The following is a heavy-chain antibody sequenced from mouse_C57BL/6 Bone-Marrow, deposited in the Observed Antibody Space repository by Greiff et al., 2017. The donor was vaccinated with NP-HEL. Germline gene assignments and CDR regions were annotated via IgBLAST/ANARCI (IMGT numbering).Heavy chain of an antibody. CDR1: GYTFTGYV. V-gene: IGHV1-81*01. CDR3: ARGGTTVVEDY. CDR2: INPRSGNT. Sequence: QVQLQQSGAELARPGASVKLSCKASGYTFTGYVISWVMQRPGQGLEWIGHINPRSGNTFYNEKFKGKATLTADKSSSTAYMELRSLTSEDSAVYFCARGGTTVVEDYWGQGTPLTVSA. D-gene: IGHD1-1*01. J-gene: IGHJ2*01.